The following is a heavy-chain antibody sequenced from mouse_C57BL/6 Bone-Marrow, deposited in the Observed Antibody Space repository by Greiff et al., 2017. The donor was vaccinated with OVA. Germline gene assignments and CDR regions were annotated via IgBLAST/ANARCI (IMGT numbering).Heavy chain of an antibody. Sequence: EVQVVESGGGLVKPGGSLKLSCAASGFTFSSYAMSWVRQTPEKRLEWVATISDGGSYTYYPDNVKGRFTISRDNAKNNLYLQMSHLKSEDTAMYYCAKTTGTDAMDYWGQGTSVTVSS. CDR2: ISDGGSYT. D-gene: IGHD4-1*01. J-gene: IGHJ4*01. CDR1: GFTFSSYA. V-gene: IGHV5-4*01. CDR3: AKTTGTDAMDY.